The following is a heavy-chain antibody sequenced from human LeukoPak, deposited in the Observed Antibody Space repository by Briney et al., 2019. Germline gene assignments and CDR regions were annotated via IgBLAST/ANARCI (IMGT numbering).Heavy chain of an antibody. D-gene: IGHD5-12*01. Sequence: SVKVSCKASGGTFSSYAISWVRQAPGQGREWMGGIIPIFGTANYAQKLQGRVTINADESTSTAYMELSSLRSEDTAVYYCARDGPPEGLRLGDWFDPWGQGTLVTVSS. V-gene: IGHV1-69*13. CDR3: ARDGPPEGLRLGDWFDP. J-gene: IGHJ5*02. CDR1: GGTFSSYA. CDR2: IIPIFGTA.